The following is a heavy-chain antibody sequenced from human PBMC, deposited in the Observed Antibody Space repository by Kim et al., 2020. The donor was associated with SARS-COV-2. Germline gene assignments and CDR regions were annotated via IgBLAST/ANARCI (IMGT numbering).Heavy chain of an antibody. J-gene: IGHJ4*02. CDR1: GGSFSGYY. V-gene: IGHV4-34*01. CDR3: ARAKMTTVTTGFDY. D-gene: IGHD4-17*01. CDR2: INHSGST. Sequence: SETLSLTCAVYGGSFSGYYWSWIRQPPGKGLEWIGEINHSGSTNYNPSLKSRVTISVDTSKNQFSLKLSSVTAADTAVYYCARAKMTTVTTGFDYWGQGT.